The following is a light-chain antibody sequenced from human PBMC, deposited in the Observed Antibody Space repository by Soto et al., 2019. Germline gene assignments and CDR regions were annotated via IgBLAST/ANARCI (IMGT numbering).Light chain of an antibody. Sequence: DIQMTQSPSALSASVGDRVTITCRASQSISSWLAWYQQKPGKAPRLLIYDASYLERGVPSRFSGSGSGTDFTLTISDLQPDDLGTYYCQKYNNFWTFGPGTKVDIK. CDR2: DAS. V-gene: IGKV1-5*01. CDR1: QSISSW. J-gene: IGKJ1*01. CDR3: QKYNNFWT.